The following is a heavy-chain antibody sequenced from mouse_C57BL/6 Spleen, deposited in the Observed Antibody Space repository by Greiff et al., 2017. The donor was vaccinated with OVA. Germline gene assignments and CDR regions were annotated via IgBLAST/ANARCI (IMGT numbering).Heavy chain of an antibody. D-gene: IGHD6-5*01. V-gene: IGHV5-17*01. Sequence: EVQRVESGGGLVKPGGSLKLSCAASGFTFSDYGMHWVRQAPETGLEWVAYISSGSSTIYYADTVKGRFTISRDNAKNTLFLQMTSLRSEDTAMYYCAKMQRGYFDYWGQGTTLTVSS. CDR1: GFTFSDYG. J-gene: IGHJ2*01. CDR2: ISSGSSTI. CDR3: AKMQRGYFDY.